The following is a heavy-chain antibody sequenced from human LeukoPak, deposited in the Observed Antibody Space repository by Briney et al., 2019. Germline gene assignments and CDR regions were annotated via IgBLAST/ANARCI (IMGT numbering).Heavy chain of an antibody. V-gene: IGHV3-23*01. J-gene: IGHJ3*02. CDR2: ISGSGGST. CDR3: AKDSYGGGYSYGSDAFDI. D-gene: IGHD5-18*01. Sequence: GGSLRLSCAASGFTFSSYGMSWVRQAPGKGLEWVSAISGSGGSTYYADSVKGRFTISRDNSKNTLYLQMNSLRAEDTAVYYCAKDSYGGGYSYGSDAFDIWGQGTMVTVSS. CDR1: GFTFSSYG.